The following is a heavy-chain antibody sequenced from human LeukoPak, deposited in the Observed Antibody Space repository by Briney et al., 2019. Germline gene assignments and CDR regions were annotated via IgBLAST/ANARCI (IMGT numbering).Heavy chain of an antibody. Sequence: GGSLRLSCAASGFTFSSYGMHWVRQAPGKGLEWVAVISYDGSNKYYADSVKGRFTISRDNSKNTLYLQMNSLRAEDTAVYYCAKSPGLGWLSHFDYWGQGTLVTVSS. V-gene: IGHV3-30*18. CDR1: GFTFSSYG. D-gene: IGHD2-21*01. CDR3: AKSPGLGWLSHFDY. J-gene: IGHJ4*02. CDR2: ISYDGSNK.